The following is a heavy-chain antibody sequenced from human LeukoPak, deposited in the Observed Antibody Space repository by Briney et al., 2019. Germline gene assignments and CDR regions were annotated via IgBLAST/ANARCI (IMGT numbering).Heavy chain of an antibody. CDR3: ARVLGGWFGDRGAFDI. J-gene: IGHJ3*02. D-gene: IGHD3-10*01. CDR2: IYYSGST. CDR1: GGSISSYY. Sequence: SETLSLTCTVSGGSISSYYWSWIRRPPGKGLEWIGYIYYSGSTNYNPSLKSRVTISVDTSKNQFSLKLSSVTAADTAVYYCARVLGGWFGDRGAFDIWGQGTMVTVSS. V-gene: IGHV4-59*01.